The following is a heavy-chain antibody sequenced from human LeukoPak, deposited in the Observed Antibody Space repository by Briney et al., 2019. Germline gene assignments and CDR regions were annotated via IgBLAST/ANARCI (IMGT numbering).Heavy chain of an antibody. V-gene: IGHV3-53*01. CDR3: ARGSKSYGDYIRSRIHYFDY. Sequence: GGSLRLSCTVSGFTVSSNSMSWVRQAPGKGLEWVSFIYSDNTHYSDSVKGRFTISRDNSKNTLYLQMNSLRAEDTAVYYCARGSKSYGDYIRSRIHYFDYWGQGTLVTVSS. J-gene: IGHJ4*02. D-gene: IGHD4-17*01. CDR1: GFTVSSNS. CDR2: IYSDNT.